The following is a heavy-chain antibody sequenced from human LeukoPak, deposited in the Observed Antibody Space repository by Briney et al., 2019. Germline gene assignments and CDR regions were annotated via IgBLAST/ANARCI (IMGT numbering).Heavy chain of an antibody. Sequence: GGPLRLSCAASGFTFSSYEMNWVRQAPGRGREWVSYICSSGSTIYYADSVRGRFTISRDNAKNSLYLQMNSQRAEHTAVYYCAREYVVAAAGSTLYYYYGMDVWGKGTTVTVSS. CDR3: AREYVVAAAGSTLYYYYGMDV. CDR2: ICSSGSTI. CDR1: GFTFSSYE. J-gene: IGHJ6*04. V-gene: IGHV3-48*03. D-gene: IGHD6-13*01.